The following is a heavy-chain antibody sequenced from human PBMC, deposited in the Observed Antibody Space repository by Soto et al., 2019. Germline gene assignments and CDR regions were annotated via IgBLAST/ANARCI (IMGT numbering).Heavy chain of an antibody. CDR3: ARGQDGSSWYVDYYYYYGMDV. J-gene: IGHJ6*02. CDR1: GGSISSYY. Sequence: QVQLQESGPGLVKPSETLSLTCTVSGGSISSYYWSWIRQPPGKGLEWIGYIYYSGSTNYNPSLRSRATLAVDTSKIQFSLKLSSVTAADTAVYYCARGQDGSSWYVDYYYYYGMDVWGQGTTVTVSS. CDR2: IYYSGST. V-gene: IGHV4-59*01. D-gene: IGHD6-13*01.